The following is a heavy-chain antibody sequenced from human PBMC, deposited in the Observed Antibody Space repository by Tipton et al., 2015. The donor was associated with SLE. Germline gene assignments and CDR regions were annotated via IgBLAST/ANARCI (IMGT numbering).Heavy chain of an antibody. D-gene: IGHD6-13*01. CDR3: ARDRDSSWYRFDY. J-gene: IGHJ4*02. Sequence: SLRLSCAASGFTFSSYWMHWVRQAPGRGLVWVSRINSDGSSTSYADSVKGRFTISRDNSKNTLYLQMNSLRAEDTAVYYCARDRDSSWYRFDYWGQGTLVTVSS. CDR2: INSDGSST. V-gene: IGHV3-74*01. CDR1: GFTFSSYW.